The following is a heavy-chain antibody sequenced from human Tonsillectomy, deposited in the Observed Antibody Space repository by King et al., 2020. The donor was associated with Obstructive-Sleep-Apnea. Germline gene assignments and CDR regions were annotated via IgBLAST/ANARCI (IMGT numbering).Heavy chain of an antibody. CDR1: GGSISSSSYY. D-gene: IGHD3-10*01. CDR2: IYYRGST. CDR3: GRVHPVVRGNNWVDP. Sequence: LQLQESGPGLVKPSETLSLTCTVSGGSISSSSYYWGWIRQPPGKGLEWIGSIYYRGSTYYNTSLKSRVTKSVDTSKNQISLKLSSVTAADAAVYYCGRVHPVVRGNNWVDPWGQGTLVTVSS. V-gene: IGHV4-39*07. J-gene: IGHJ5*02.